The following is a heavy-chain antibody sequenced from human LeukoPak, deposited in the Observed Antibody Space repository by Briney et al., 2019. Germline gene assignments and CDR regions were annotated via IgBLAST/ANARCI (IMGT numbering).Heavy chain of an antibody. J-gene: IGHJ4*02. CDR1: GGSISSYY. V-gene: IGHV4-59*01. D-gene: IGHD6-19*01. Sequence: PSETLSLTCTVSGGSISSYYWSWIRQPPGKGLEWIGYIYYSGSTNYNPSLKSRVTISVETSKNQFSLKLSSVTAADTAVYYCARVTYSSGWLDYWGQGTLVTVSS. CDR2: IYYSGST. CDR3: ARVTYSSGWLDY.